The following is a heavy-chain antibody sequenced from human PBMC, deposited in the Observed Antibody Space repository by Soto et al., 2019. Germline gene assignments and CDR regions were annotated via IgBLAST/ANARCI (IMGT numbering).Heavy chain of an antibody. D-gene: IGHD3-10*01. Sequence: PGGSLRLSCAASGFTFSSYGMHWVRQAPGKGLEWVAVISYDGSNKYYADSVKGRFTISRDNSKNTLYLQMNSLRAEDTAVYYCANYYGSGDVFYYYYYGMDVWGQGTTVTVSS. CDR2: ISYDGSNK. CDR1: GFTFSSYG. J-gene: IGHJ6*02. CDR3: ANYYGSGDVFYYYYYGMDV. V-gene: IGHV3-30*18.